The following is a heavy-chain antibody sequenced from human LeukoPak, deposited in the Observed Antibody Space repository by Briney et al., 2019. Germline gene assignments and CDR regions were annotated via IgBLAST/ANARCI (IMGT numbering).Heavy chain of an antibody. Sequence: SETLSLTCTVSGGSISSYYWSWIRQPPGKGLEWIGYIYYSGSTNYNPSLKSRVTISVDTSKNQFSLDLSSVTAADTAVYYCARHGIVDSSRKYYFDYWGQGTLVTVSS. CDR2: IYYSGST. D-gene: IGHD6-13*01. CDR1: GGSISSYY. J-gene: IGHJ4*02. CDR3: ARHGIVDSSRKYYFDY. V-gene: IGHV4-59*08.